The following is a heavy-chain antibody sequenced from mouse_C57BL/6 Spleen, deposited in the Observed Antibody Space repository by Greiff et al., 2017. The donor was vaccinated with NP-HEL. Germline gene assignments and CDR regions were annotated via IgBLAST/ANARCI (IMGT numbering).Heavy chain of an antibody. V-gene: IGHV1-4*01. CDR3: ARYYGSSIDWYFEV. CDR2: INPSSGYT. CDR1: GYTFTSYT. J-gene: IGHJ1*03. D-gene: IGHD1-1*01. Sequence: QVQLQQSGAELARPGASVKMSCKASGYTFTSYTMHWVKQRPGQGLEWIGYINPSSGYTKYNQKFKDKATLTADNSSSTAYMQLSSRTSEDSAVYYCARYYGSSIDWYFEVWGTGTTVTASS.